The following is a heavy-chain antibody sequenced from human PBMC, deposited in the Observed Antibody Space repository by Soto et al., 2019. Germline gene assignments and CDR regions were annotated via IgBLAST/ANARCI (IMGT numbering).Heavy chain of an antibody. CDR2: FSAGGRA. Sequence: EVQLLESGGGLVQPGGSLRLSCEASGFSFSSYALSWVRQAPGKGLEWVSTFSAGGRAYYADSVKGRFTIAKDFSKNTLHLQTNSLRAEDTAVYYGAKESMPEHYGDTLFDHWGQGTRVTVSS. CDR3: AKESMPEHYGDTLFDH. V-gene: IGHV3-23*01. J-gene: IGHJ4*02. CDR1: GFSFSSYA. D-gene: IGHD4-17*01.